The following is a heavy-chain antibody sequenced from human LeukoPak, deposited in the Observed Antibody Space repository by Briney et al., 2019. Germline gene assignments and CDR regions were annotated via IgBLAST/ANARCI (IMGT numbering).Heavy chain of an antibody. CDR3: ARQTYDSVWGSFRNNYYYYYYMDV. V-gene: IGHV4-34*01. CDR1: GGSFSGYY. J-gene: IGHJ6*03. D-gene: IGHD3-16*02. Sequence: PSETLSLTCAVYGGSFSGYYWSWIRQPPGKGLEWIGEINHSGSTNYNPSLKSRVTISVDTSKNHLSLKLSSVTAADTAVYYCARQTYDSVWGSFRNNYYYYYYMDVWGKGTTVTISS. CDR2: INHSGST.